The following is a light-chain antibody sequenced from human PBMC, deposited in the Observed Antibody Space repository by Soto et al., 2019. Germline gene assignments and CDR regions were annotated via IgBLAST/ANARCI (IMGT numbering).Light chain of an antibody. CDR2: DAS. V-gene: IGKV3-20*01. CDR3: QKYAGASQLT. J-gene: IGKJ5*01. CDR1: QTGRRNY. Sequence: EIVLTQSPGTMSLFPGERATLSCRASQTGRRNYLAWYKQKPGQAHRLLLYDASRRATAIPDRFSGSGSGLDFTLAASKLEPEDFTVYYCQKYAGASQLTFGQGTRIETK.